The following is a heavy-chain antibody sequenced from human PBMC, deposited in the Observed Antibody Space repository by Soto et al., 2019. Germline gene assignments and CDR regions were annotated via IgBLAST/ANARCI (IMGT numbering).Heavy chain of an antibody. CDR1: GGSISSGGYY. Sequence: QVQLQESGPGLVKPSQTLSLTCTVSGGSISSGGYYWSWIRQHPGKALEWIGYIYYSGSTYYNPSLKIRVTISVDTSKNQFSLKLSSVTAADTAVYYCAREAATFYNWFDPWGQGTLVTVSS. D-gene: IGHD2-15*01. CDR2: IYYSGST. V-gene: IGHV4-31*03. CDR3: AREAATFYNWFDP. J-gene: IGHJ5*02.